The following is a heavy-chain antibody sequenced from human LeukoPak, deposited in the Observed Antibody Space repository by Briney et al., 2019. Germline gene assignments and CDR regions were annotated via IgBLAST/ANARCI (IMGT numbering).Heavy chain of an antibody. CDR3: ARERIAALMDGSFQH. CDR2: ISYDGSNK. Sequence: PGGSLRLSCAASGFTFSSYAMHWVRQAPGKGLEWVAVISYDGSNKYYADSVKGRFTISRDNSKNTLYLQMNSLRAEDTAVYYCARERIAALMDGSFQHWGQGTLVTVSS. J-gene: IGHJ1*01. CDR1: GFTFSSYA. V-gene: IGHV3-30-3*01. D-gene: IGHD6-6*01.